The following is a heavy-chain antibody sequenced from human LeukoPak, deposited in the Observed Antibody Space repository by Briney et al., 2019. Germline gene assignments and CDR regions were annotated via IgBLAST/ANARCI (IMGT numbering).Heavy chain of an antibody. V-gene: IGHV1-18*01. CDR2: ISTSNGNT. CDR3: ARSWAIYGCADY. D-gene: IGHD3-10*01. J-gene: IGHJ4*02. Sequence: ASVKVSCKTSGYTFTTYAITWVRQAPGQGLEWMGWISTSNGNTNFAQNLQGRLTMTTDTSTSTAYMELRSLRFDDTAVYYCARSWAIYGCADYWGQGTLVTVSS. CDR1: GYTFTTYA.